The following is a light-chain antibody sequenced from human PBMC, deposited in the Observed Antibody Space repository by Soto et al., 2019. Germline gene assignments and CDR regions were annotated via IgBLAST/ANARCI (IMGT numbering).Light chain of an antibody. Sequence: QSALTQPPPASRSPGQSVAISCTGPTSDVGGYNYVSWYQQHPGKAPKLMIYDVSKRPSGVPDRFSGSKSGNTASLTVTGLQAEEEADYYCSSYAGTHIVFGTGTKVTVL. CDR2: DVS. CDR3: SSYAGTHIV. CDR1: TSDVGGYNY. J-gene: IGLJ1*01. V-gene: IGLV2-8*01.